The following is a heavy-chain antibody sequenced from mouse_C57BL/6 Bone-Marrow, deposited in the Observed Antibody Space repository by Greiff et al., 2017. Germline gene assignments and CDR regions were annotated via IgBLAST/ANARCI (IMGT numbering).Heavy chain of an antibody. CDR1: GFTFSDYY. J-gene: IGHJ3*01. Sequence: DVQLVESGGGLVQPGGALKIYCEASGFTFSDYYRYWVRKTPEKRLEWVAYSSNGGGSTYDPENVKGRFSSSRDNAKNTLYLQMSSLKSEDTAMYYCARGVGDEAWFAYWGQGTLVTVSA. V-gene: IGHV5-12*01. D-gene: IGHD1-1*01. CDR3: ARGVGDEAWFAY. CDR2: SSNGGGST.